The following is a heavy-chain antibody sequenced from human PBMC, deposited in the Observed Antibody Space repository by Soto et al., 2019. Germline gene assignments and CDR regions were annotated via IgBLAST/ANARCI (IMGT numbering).Heavy chain of an antibody. J-gene: IGHJ5*02. V-gene: IGHV4-30-2*01. CDR1: GGSISSGGYS. D-gene: IGHD5-12*01. CDR2: IYHSGST. Sequence: SETLSLTCAVSGGSISSGGYSWSWIRQPPGKGLEWIGYIYHSGSTYYNPSLKSRVTISVDRSKNQFSLKLSSVTAADTAVYYCARRYSGYDYGWFAPWGKGTLVTVSS. CDR3: ARRYSGYDYGWFAP.